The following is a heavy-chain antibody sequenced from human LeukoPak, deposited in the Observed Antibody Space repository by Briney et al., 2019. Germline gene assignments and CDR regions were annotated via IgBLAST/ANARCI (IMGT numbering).Heavy chain of an antibody. CDR2: IIPIYGTT. CDR1: GGTFNSYG. CDR3: ANSTTDYDSLGIYYMDV. D-gene: IGHD3-16*01. V-gene: IGHV1-69*06. J-gene: IGHJ6*03. Sequence: ASVKVSCKASGGTFNSYGISWVRQAPGQGLEWMGSIIPIYGTTNYAQKFQGRVTITADKSTNTVYMELSSLRSEETAIYYCANSTTDYDSLGIYYMDVWGKGTTVTVSS.